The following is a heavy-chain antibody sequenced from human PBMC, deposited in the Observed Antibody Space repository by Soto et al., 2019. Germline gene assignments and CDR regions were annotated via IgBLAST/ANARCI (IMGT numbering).Heavy chain of an antibody. CDR3: ARDQSGSSLMDV. CDR1: GGSISSTNW. D-gene: IGHD5-12*01. CDR2: IYHSGST. V-gene: IGHV4-4*02. Sequence: SETLSLTCAVSGGSISSTNWWSWVRQPPGKGLEWIGEIYHSGSTNYNPSLNSRVTISVDKSKNQFSLKLSSVTAADTAVYYCARDQSGSSLMDVWGQGTTVTVSS. J-gene: IGHJ6*02.